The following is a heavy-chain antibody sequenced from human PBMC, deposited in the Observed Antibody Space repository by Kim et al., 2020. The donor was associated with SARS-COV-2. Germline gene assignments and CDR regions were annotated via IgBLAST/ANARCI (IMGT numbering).Heavy chain of an antibody. J-gene: IGHJ3*02. CDR3: AKSSEWAAMVTVGAFDI. CDR2: ISWNSGSI. D-gene: IGHD5-18*01. V-gene: IGHV3-9*01. CDR1: GFTFDDYA. Sequence: GGSLRLSCAASGFTFDDYAMHWVRQAPGKGLEWVSGISWNSGSIGYADSVKGRFTISRDNAKNSLYLQMNSLRAEDTALYYCAKSSEWAAMVTVGAFDIWGQGTMVTVSS.